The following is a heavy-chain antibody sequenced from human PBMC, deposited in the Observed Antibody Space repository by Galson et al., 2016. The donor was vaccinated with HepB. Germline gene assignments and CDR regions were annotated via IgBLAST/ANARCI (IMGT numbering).Heavy chain of an antibody. J-gene: IGHJ4*02. CDR2: VSTSGAG. CDR3: ATYYRRFEE. V-gene: IGHV3-13*01. Sequence: SLRLSCAASGFTFSTYDMHWVRQATGKGLEWVSGVSTSGAGYYAGSVKGRFTISRDNTKKTVYLEMNSLRPDDTAVYYCATYYRRFEEWGQGTLVTVSS. CDR1: GFTFSTYD. D-gene: IGHD3-10*01.